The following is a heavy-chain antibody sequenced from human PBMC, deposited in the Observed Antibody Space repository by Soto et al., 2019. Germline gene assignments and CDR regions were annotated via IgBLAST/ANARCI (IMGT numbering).Heavy chain of an antibody. CDR3: ARVGIGYSGYEAV. Sequence: PRETLSLTYSVSGCSISTYSWSWIRQPPGKGLEWIGYISYSGSTNYNPSLKSRVTISVDTSKNQFSLKLGSVTAADTAVYYCARVGIGYSGYEAVWGPGTTVNVSS. CDR1: GCSISTYS. D-gene: IGHD5-12*01. CDR2: ISYSGST. J-gene: IGHJ6*02. V-gene: IGHV4-59*01.